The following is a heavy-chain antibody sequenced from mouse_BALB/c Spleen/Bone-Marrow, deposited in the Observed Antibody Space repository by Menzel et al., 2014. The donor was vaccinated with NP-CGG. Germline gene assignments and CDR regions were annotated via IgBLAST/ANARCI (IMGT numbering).Heavy chain of an antibody. J-gene: IGHJ2*01. D-gene: IGHD1-2*01. CDR1: GFSFSSYA. V-gene: IGHV5-6-5*01. Sequence: LVESGGGLVKPGGSLKLSCAASGFSFSSYAVSWVRQTPEKRLEWVASISGGGNSYHSDNIKGRFTISRDNARNILYLQMSSLRSEDTAMYYCARARGVTTATPYYFDYWGQGTALTVSS. CDR3: ARARGVTTATPYYFDY. CDR2: ISGGGNS.